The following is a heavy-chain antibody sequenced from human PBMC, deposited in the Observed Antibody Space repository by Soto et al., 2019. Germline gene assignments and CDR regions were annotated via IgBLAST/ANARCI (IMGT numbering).Heavy chain of an antibody. CDR3: ARGGSYDSSGYYFYKFDY. CDR1: GFTFSSYA. CDR2: ISYDGSNK. D-gene: IGHD3-22*01. Sequence: QSGGSLRLSCAASGFTFSSYAMHWVRQAPGKGLEWVAVISYDGSNKYYADSVKGRFTISRDNSKNTLYLQMNSLRAEDTAVYYCARGGSYDSSGYYFYKFDYWGQGTLVTVSS. V-gene: IGHV3-30-3*01. J-gene: IGHJ4*02.